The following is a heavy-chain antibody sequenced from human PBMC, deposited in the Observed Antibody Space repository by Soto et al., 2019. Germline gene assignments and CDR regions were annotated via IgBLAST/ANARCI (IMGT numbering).Heavy chain of an antibody. J-gene: IGHJ6*02. CDR1: GFTFSSYA. CDR3: AADTAPREFGYYYYGMDV. Sequence: HPGGSLRLSCAASGFTFSSYAMHWVRQAPGKGLEWVAVISYDGSNKYYADSVKGRFTISRDNSKNTLYLQMNSLRDEDTAVYDCAADTAPREFGYYYYGMDVWGQGSTVTVS. V-gene: IGHV3-30-3*01. D-gene: IGHD3-16*01. CDR2: ISYDGSNK.